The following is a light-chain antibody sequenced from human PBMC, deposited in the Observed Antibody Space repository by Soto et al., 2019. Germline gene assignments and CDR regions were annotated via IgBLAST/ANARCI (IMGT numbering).Light chain of an antibody. CDR2: GAS. J-gene: IGKJ2*01. Sequence: DIQMTQSPSYLSASIGDRVTITCRASQTIDNFLNWYQQEPGKAPKLLIYGASTLKSGVPSRFSGGGSGTEFTLTISSVQPDDFVSYYCQQTYTTPYTFGLGTTLDIK. CDR3: QQTYTTPYT. CDR1: QTIDNF. V-gene: IGKV1-39*01.